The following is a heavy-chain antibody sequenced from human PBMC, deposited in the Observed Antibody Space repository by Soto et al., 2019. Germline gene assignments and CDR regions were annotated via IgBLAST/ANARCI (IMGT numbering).Heavy chain of an antibody. D-gene: IGHD2-15*01. Sequence: ASVKVSCKVSGYTLTELSMHWVRQAPGKGLEWMGGFDPEDDETIYAQKFQGRVTMTEDTSTDTAYMELSSLRSEDTAVYYRATAEAVVAALGGYYYGMDVWGQGTTVTVS. CDR3: ATAEAVVAALGGYYYGMDV. V-gene: IGHV1-24*01. J-gene: IGHJ6*02. CDR1: GYTLTELS. CDR2: FDPEDDET.